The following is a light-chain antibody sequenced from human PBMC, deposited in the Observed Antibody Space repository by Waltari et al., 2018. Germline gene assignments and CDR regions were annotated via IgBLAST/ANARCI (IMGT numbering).Light chain of an antibody. Sequence: QPVLTQSSSASASLGSSVKLTCTLNSGHSSYIIAWHQQQPGKAPRFFMKLEGSGSYNKGSGVPDRFSGSPAGADRYLTISILQSEDEADYYCETWDRNSLVFGRGTKLTVL. CDR1: SGHSSYI. CDR2: LEGSGSY. V-gene: IGLV4-60*03. J-gene: IGLJ2*01. CDR3: ETWDRNSLV.